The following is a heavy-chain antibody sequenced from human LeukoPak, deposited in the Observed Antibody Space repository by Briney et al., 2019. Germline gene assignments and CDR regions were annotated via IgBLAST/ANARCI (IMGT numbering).Heavy chain of an antibody. CDR1: GFTFSSYA. CDR2: ISGCCGST. CDR3: AKRPPYGPIDY. Sequence: GGSLTLSCAASGFTFSSYAMSWVRQAPGTGLELVSAISGCCGSTYYADSVKGRFTIFRDNSKNTLYLQMNSLRAEDTAVYYCAKRPPYGPIDYWGQGTLVTVPS. J-gene: IGHJ4*02. D-gene: IGHD3-10*01. V-gene: IGHV3-23*01.